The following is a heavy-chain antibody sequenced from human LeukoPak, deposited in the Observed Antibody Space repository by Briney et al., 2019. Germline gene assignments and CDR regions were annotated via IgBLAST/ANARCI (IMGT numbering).Heavy chain of an antibody. CDR2: ISYDGSNK. CDR1: GFSFSSYG. Sequence: GGSLRLSCAASGFSFSSYGMHWVRQAPGKGLERVAVISYDGSNKYYADSVKGRFTISRDNSKNTLYVQMNSLRAEDTAVYYCAKDRGFGVFFQSYFDYWGQGTLVTVSS. D-gene: IGHD3-10*01. V-gene: IGHV3-30*18. CDR3: AKDRGFGVFFQSYFDY. J-gene: IGHJ4*02.